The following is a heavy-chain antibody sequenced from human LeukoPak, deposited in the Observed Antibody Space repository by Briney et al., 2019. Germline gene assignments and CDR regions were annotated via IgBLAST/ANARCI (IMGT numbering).Heavy chain of an antibody. J-gene: IGHJ4*02. Sequence: GGSLRLSCAASGFTFSSYSMNWVRQAPGKGLEWVSSISSSSSYIYYADSVKGRFTISRDNSKNTLYLQMNSLRAEDTAVYYCAKRDYGGRRPDDYWGQGTLVTVSS. V-gene: IGHV3-21*04. CDR1: GFTFSSYS. CDR2: ISSSSSYI. D-gene: IGHD4-23*01. CDR3: AKRDYGGRRPDDY.